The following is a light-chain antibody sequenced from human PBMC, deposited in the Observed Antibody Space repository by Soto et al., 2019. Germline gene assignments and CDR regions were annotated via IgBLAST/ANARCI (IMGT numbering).Light chain of an antibody. J-gene: IGKJ1*01. CDR1: QRISGY. V-gene: IGKV3-20*01. Sequence: EIVLTQSPATLSLSPGERSTLSCRASQRISGYLAWYQQRPGQAPXXLIYGASNRATGIPDRFSGSGSGTEFTLTISRLEPEDFAVDYCQQYGSSGTFGQGTKVDIK. CDR3: QQYGSSGT. CDR2: GAS.